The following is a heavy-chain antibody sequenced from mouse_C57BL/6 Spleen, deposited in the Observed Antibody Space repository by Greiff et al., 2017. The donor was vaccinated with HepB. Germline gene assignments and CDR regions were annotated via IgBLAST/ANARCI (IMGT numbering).Heavy chain of an antibody. CDR2: INPSSGYT. J-gene: IGHJ2*01. CDR1: GYTFTSYW. CDR3: ASYDYDAEYYFDY. Sequence: VKLQQSGAELAKPGASVKLSCKASGYTFTSYWMHWVKQRPGQGLEWIGYINPSSGYTKYNQKFKDKATLTADKSSSTAYMQLSSLTYEDSAVYYCASYDYDAEYYFDYWGQGTTLTVSS. V-gene: IGHV1-7*01. D-gene: IGHD2-4*01.